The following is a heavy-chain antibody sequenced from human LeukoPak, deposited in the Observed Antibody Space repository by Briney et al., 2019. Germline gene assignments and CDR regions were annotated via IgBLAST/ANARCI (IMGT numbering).Heavy chain of an antibody. J-gene: IGHJ4*02. CDR3: ARRSYDSSGYYYDGFDY. Sequence: ASVKVSCKASGYTFTSYGISWVRQAPGQGLEWMGWISAYNGNTNYAQKLQGRVTMTTDTSTSTAYMELRSLRSDDTAMYYCARRSYDSSGYYYDGFDYWGQGTLVTVSS. D-gene: IGHD3-22*01. CDR1: GYTFTSYG. V-gene: IGHV1-18*01. CDR2: ISAYNGNT.